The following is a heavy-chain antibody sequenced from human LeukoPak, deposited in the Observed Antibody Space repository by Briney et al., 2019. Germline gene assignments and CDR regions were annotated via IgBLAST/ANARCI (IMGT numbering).Heavy chain of an antibody. CDR2: ISGSGGST. CDR1: GFTFSSYA. V-gene: IGHV3-23*01. Sequence: GGSLRLSCAASGFTFSSYAMSWVGKGPGKGLDWVSAISGSGGSTYYADSVKGRFTISRDNSKNTLYLQMNSLRAEDTAVYYCAKSASYTYQDTFDIWGQGTLVTVSS. J-gene: IGHJ3*02. CDR3: AKSASYTYQDTFDI. D-gene: IGHD5-24*01.